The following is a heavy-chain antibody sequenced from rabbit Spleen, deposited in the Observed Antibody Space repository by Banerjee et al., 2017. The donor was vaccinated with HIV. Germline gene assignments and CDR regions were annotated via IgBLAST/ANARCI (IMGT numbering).Heavy chain of an antibody. V-gene: IGHV1S40*01. Sequence: QSLEESGGDLVKPGASLTLTCTASGFSFTYSDYLCWVRQPPGKGPEWIACVAAGVSFISYYATWAKGRFTISKTSSTTVTLQMTSLTAADTATYFCARDSGTSFSSYGMDLWGQGTPSPS. CDR1: GFSFTYSDY. CDR3: ARDSGTSFSSYGMDL. J-gene: IGHJ6*01. CDR2: VAAGVSFIS. D-gene: IGHD8-1*01.